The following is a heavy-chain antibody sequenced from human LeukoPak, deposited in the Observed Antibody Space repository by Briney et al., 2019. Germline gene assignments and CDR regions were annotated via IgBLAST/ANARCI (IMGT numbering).Heavy chain of an antibody. Sequence: SETLSLTCGVSGVAITNYYWNWVRQAPGKGLEWLGYIYYAGSTTYNPSVKSRITISLDTSKKQISLKLRSGTAADTAVYYCARLSDSSGWYGFDYWGQGTLVTVSS. D-gene: IGHD6-19*01. CDR2: IYYAGST. CDR3: ARLSDSSGWYGFDY. J-gene: IGHJ4*02. CDR1: GVAITNYY. V-gene: IGHV4-59*01.